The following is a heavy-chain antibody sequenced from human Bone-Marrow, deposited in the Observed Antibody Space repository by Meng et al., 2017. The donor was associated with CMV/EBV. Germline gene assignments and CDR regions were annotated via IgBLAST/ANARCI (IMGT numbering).Heavy chain of an antibody. D-gene: IGHD6-19*01. CDR2: ISSTSTYI. J-gene: IGHJ5*02. Sequence: GESLKISCAASGFTFSSYSMNWVRQAPGKGLEWVSSISSTSTYIYYADLVKGRFTISRDNAKNSLYLQINSLRAEDTAVYYCARDRVAGYNWFDPWGQGTLVTVSS. CDR1: GFTFSSYS. V-gene: IGHV3-21*01. CDR3: ARDRVAGYNWFDP.